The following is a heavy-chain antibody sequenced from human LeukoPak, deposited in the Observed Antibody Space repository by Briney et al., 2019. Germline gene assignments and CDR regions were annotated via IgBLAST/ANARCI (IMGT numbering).Heavy chain of an antibody. Sequence: PSETLSLTCTVSGGSISSYYWSWIRQPPGKGLEWIGYIYYSGSTNYNPSLKSRVTISVDTSKNRFSLKLSSVTAADTAVYYCARFKRAGGWSYFDYWGQGTLVAVSS. D-gene: IGHD6-19*01. V-gene: IGHV4-59*01. CDR2: IYYSGST. J-gene: IGHJ4*02. CDR1: GGSISSYY. CDR3: ARFKRAGGWSYFDY.